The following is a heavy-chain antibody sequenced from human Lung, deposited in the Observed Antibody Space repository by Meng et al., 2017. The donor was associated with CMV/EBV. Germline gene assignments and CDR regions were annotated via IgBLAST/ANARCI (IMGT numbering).Heavy chain of an antibody. Sequence: SGFAFSDYSRRWVRQAPGKGLEWVALISPEGSKISYGDSGKGRFIVSRDNPKNTVYLQMSSLRADDTAVYFCARDMFAWAVPSTPLQYWGQGTLVTVSS. D-gene: IGHD3-10*02. CDR1: GFAFSDYS. V-gene: IGHV3-30*04. J-gene: IGHJ4*02. CDR2: ISPEGSKI. CDR3: ARDMFAWAVPSTPLQY.